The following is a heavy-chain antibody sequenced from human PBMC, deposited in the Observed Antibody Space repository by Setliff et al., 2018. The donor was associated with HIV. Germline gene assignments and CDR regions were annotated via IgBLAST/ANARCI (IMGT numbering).Heavy chain of an antibody. J-gene: IGHJ4*02. CDR1: GASFVGDNH. CDR2: FMYTDIHYVNYLN. CDR3: ARARSDWYNVGPYYFDL. V-gene: IGHV4-30-4*01. D-gene: IGHD6-19*01. Sequence: SETLSLTCTVSGASFVGDNHWSWIRQTPERGLEWIAYFMYTDIHYVNYLNYRNPSLASRLSISVDKSKNQFSLTLSSVTAADTAVYYCARARSDWYNVGPYYFDLWGQGTPVTAPQ.